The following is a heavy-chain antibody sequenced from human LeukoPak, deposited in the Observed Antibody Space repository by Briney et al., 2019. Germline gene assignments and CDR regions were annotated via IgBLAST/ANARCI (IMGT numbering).Heavy chain of an antibody. CDR2: IYYSGST. D-gene: IGHD4-11*01. CDR1: LGSLSIRGYY. V-gene: IGHV4-31*03. CDR3: ARLVTTSPSGGWFDP. Sequence: SQTLSLTCTLSLGSLSIRGYYWSWIRQHPGKGLEWIGYIYYSGSTYYNPSLKSRVTISVDTSKNQFSLKLSSVTAADTAVYYCARLVTTSPSGGWFDPWGQGTLVTVSS. J-gene: IGHJ5*02.